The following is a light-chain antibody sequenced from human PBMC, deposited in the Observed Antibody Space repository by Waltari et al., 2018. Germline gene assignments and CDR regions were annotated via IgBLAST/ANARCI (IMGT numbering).Light chain of an antibody. J-gene: IGLJ3*02. CDR1: DIALKN. CDR2: DDT. V-gene: IGLV3-21*02. Sequence: SYVLTQPPSVSVAPGQTAKITCGGSDIALKNVHWYQQTPGQAPVLFVYDDTDRPSGIPERFSGSNSRNTATLTISRVEAGDEADYYCQVWDHGSDGGVFGGGTELIV. CDR3: QVWDHGSDGGV.